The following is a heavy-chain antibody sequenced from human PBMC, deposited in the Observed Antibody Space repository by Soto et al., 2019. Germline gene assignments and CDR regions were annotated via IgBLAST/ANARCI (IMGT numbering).Heavy chain of an antibody. Sequence: QVQLVESGGGVVQPGRSLRLSCAASGFTFSSYGMHWVRQAPGKGLEWVAVISYDGSNKYYADSVKGRFTISRDNSKNTLYLQMNSLRAEDTAVYYCAKGFPVQWLALYWGQGTLVTVSS. CDR2: ISYDGSNK. CDR3: AKGFPVQWLALY. V-gene: IGHV3-30*18. CDR1: GFTFSSYG. J-gene: IGHJ4*02. D-gene: IGHD6-19*01.